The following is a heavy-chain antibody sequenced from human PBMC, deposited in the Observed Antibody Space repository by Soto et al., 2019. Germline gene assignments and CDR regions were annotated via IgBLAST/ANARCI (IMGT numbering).Heavy chain of an antibody. V-gene: IGHV3-30*18. CDR2: ISYDGSSK. J-gene: IGHJ4*02. D-gene: IGHD5-12*01. Sequence: HPVGSLRLSCAASGFTFSSYGMHWVRQAPGKGLEWVAVISYDGSSKYYADSVKGRFTISRDNSKNTLYLQMNSLRAEDTAVYYCAEGGLRFRGQPHDYWGQGTLVTVSS. CDR1: GFTFSSYG. CDR3: AEGGLRFRGQPHDY.